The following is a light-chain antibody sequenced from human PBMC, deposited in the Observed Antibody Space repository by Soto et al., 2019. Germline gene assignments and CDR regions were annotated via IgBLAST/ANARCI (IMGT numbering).Light chain of an antibody. CDR1: SSDVGNYRF. J-gene: IGLJ2*01. CDR2: EVS. Sequence: QSALTQPPSASGSPGQTVTISCTGTSSDVGNYRFVSWYQQHPGSAPKLILYEVSERPSWVPDRFSGSKSDNTASLTVSGLQAEDEADYYCQTWGTGFQVFGGGTKVTVL. CDR3: QTWGTGFQV. V-gene: IGLV2-8*01.